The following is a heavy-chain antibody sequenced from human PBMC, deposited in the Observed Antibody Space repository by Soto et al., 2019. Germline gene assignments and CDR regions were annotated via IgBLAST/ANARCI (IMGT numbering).Heavy chain of an antibody. CDR2: TYYRSKWYY. CDR1: GDSVSSNSAG. D-gene: IGHD1-7*01. V-gene: IGHV6-1*01. CDR3: ARSPKNYAYYYGMDV. J-gene: IGHJ6*02. Sequence: SQTLSLTCAITGDSVSSNSAGWSWVRQSPSRGLEWLGRTYYRSKWYYEYAVSVRGRITINPDTSKNQYSLQLNSVTPEDTAVYFCARSPKNYAYYYGMDVWGQGTTVTVSS.